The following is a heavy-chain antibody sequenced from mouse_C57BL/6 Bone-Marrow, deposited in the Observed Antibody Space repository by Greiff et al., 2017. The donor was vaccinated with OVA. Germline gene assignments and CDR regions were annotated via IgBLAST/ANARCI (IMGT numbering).Heavy chain of an antibody. Sequence: EVKVVESGGDLVKPGGSLKLSCAASGFTFSSYGMSWVRQTPDKRLEWVATISSGGSYTYYPDSVKGRFTISRDNAKNTLYLQMSSLKSEDTAMYYCARHDYYYGSTWFAYWGQGTLVTVSA. D-gene: IGHD1-1*01. CDR2: ISSGGSYT. J-gene: IGHJ3*01. CDR3: ARHDYYYGSTWFAY. CDR1: GFTFSSYG. V-gene: IGHV5-6*01.